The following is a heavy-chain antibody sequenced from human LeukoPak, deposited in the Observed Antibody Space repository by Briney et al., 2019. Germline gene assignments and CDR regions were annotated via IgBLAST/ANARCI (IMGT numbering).Heavy chain of an antibody. CDR3: AREGSVVVDGNYYYYMDD. CDR2: IIPISSSS. D-gene: IGHD2-15*01. V-gene: IGHV1-69*05. J-gene: IGHJ6*03. CDR1: VYTFNNYA. Sequence: GASVTVSFKSSVYTFNNYAVSWVGPAPGQGREWMGWIIPISSSSNYAQKFQGRVTITTDDSTTTAYMELSNLRSEDTAIYYCAREGSVVVDGNYYYYMDDWGKGTTVTVSS.